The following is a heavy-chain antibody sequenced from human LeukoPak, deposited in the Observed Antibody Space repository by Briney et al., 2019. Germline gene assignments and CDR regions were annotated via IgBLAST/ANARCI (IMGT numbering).Heavy chain of an antibody. D-gene: IGHD2-21*02. J-gene: IGHJ3*01. CDR1: GFISSNYW. Sequence: GGSLRLSCAASGFISSNYWMYWVRQAPGRGLVRVSHINSDGSSTTYADSVKGRFTVSRDNAKNMLYLEMNSLSAEDTAVYYCARVGSNCGGDCYPYAFDVWGQGTVVTVSS. CDR2: INSDGSST. CDR3: ARVGSNCGGDCYPYAFDV. V-gene: IGHV3-74*01.